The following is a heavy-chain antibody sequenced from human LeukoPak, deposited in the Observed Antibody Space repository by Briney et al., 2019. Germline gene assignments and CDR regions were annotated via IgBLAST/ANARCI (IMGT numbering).Heavy chain of an antibody. CDR3: AKDTYSAKISLWGD. CDR1: GFTFSSYA. V-gene: IGHV3-23*01. Sequence: PGGSLRLSCAASGFTFSSYAMSWVRQAPGKGLEWASAISGSGGSTYYADSVKGRFTISRNNSKNTLHLQMNSLRAEDTAVFYCAKDTYSAKISLWGDWGQGTLVTVSS. D-gene: IGHD3-16*01. CDR2: ISGSGGST. J-gene: IGHJ4*02.